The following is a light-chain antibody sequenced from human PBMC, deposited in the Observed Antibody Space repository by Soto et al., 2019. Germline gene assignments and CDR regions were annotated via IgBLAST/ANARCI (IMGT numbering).Light chain of an antibody. V-gene: IGLV2-23*02. CDR2: EVS. Sequence: QSVLTQPASVSGSPGQSITISCTGTSSDVGSYKLVSWYQQHPGKAPKLMIYEVSKRPSGVSNRFSGSKSGNTASLTISGLQAEDEADYYCCSYAGSSTFGFGTGTKVTVL. J-gene: IGLJ1*01. CDR1: SSDVGSYKL. CDR3: CSYAGSSTFG.